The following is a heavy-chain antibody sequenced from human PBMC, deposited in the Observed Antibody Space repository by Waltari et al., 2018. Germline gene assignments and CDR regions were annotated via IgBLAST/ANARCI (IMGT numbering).Heavy chain of an antibody. V-gene: IGHV1-69-2*01. Sequence: EVQLVQSGAEVKKPGATVKISCKASGYTFTDYYMHWVQQAPGKGLEWMGGGDPEDGETIYAEKFQGRVTITADTSTDTAYMELSSLRSEDTAVYYCATARYDYVWGSYRYWGQGTLVTVSS. J-gene: IGHJ4*02. CDR3: ATARYDYVWGSYRY. D-gene: IGHD3-16*02. CDR1: GYTFTDYY. CDR2: GDPEDGET.